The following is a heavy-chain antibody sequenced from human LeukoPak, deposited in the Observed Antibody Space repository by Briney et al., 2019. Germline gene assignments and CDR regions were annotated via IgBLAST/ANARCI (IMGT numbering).Heavy chain of an antibody. V-gene: IGHV1-18*01. J-gene: IGHJ3*02. CDR2: ISAYNGNT. CDR3: ARSITMIVVVRKDDAFDI. CDR1: GYTFTSYG. D-gene: IGHD3-22*01. Sequence: ASVKVSCKASGYTFTSYGISWVRQAPGQGLEWMGWISAYNGNTNYAQKLQGRVTMTTDTSTSTAYMELRSLRSDDTAVYYCARSITMIVVVRKDDAFDIWGQGTMVTVSS.